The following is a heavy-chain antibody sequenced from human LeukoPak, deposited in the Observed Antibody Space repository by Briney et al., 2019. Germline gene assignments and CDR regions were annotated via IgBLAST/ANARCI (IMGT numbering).Heavy chain of an antibody. D-gene: IGHD6-19*01. Sequence: GGSLRLSRAASGFTFSSYSMNWVRQAPGKGLEWVSSISSSSSYIYYADSVKGRFTISRDNAKNSLYLQMNSLRAEDTAVYYCARDPRRGYSSGWYGYWGQGTLVTVSS. CDR1: GFTFSSYS. CDR2: ISSSSSYI. J-gene: IGHJ4*02. V-gene: IGHV3-21*01. CDR3: ARDPRRGYSSGWYGY.